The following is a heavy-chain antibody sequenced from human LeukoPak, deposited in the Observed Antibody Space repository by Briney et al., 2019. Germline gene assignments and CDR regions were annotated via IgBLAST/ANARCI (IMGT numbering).Heavy chain of an antibody. J-gene: IGHJ4*02. Sequence: SETLSLTCTVSGGSISSYYWSWIRQSPGKGLEWIGYIYYSGSTNYNPSLKSRVTISVDTSKNQFSLKLSSVTAADTAVYYCARALPRGYSYGLWGQGTLVTVSS. V-gene: IGHV4-59*08. CDR2: IYYSGST. CDR3: ARALPRGYSYGL. D-gene: IGHD5-18*01. CDR1: GGSISSYY.